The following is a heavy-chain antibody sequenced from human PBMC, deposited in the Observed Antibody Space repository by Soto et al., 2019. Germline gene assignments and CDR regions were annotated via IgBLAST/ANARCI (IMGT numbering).Heavy chain of an antibody. CDR2: IYSGGNT. V-gene: IGHV3-66*04. D-gene: IGHD6-19*01. CDR3: ARPRGNGWVDH. Sequence: EVQLVESGGGLVQPGGSLRLSCAASGFTVSSDSMSWVRQAPGKGLEWVSVIYSGGNTYHADSVQGRFTISRDDSKNTLYLQMNSLRAEDTAVYYCARPRGNGWVDHWGQGILVTVSS. J-gene: IGHJ4*02. CDR1: GFTVSSDS.